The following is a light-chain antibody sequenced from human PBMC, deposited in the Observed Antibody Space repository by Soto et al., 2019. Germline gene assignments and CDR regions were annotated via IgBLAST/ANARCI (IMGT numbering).Light chain of an antibody. Sequence: EIVMTQSPATLSVSPGERATLSCRASQSVSSNLAWYQQKPGQAPRLLIYGASTRATGIPARFSGSGSGTEFTLTISSLQSEDFAVYYCQQYXXWPPQITFGPGTKVDIK. CDR2: GAS. J-gene: IGKJ3*01. CDR1: QSVSSN. CDR3: QQYXXWPPQIT. V-gene: IGKV3-15*01.